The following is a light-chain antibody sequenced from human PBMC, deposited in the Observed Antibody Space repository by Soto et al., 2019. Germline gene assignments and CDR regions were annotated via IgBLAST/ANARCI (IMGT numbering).Light chain of an antibody. CDR2: DVS. CDR1: SSDVGGYNY. Sequence: QSALTQPRSVSGSPVQSVTISCTGTSSDVGGYNYVSWYQQHPGKAPKLMIYDVSKRPSGVPDRFSGSKSGNTASLTISGLQAEDEAGYFCCSYAGSYTPLYVFGTGTKVTVL. CDR3: CSYAGSYTPLYV. J-gene: IGLJ1*01. V-gene: IGLV2-11*01.